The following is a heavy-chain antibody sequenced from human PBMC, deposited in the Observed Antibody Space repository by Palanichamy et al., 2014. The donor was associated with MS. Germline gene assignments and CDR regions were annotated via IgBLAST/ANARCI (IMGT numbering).Heavy chain of an antibody. CDR2: IYHSGST. J-gene: IGHJ4*02. V-gene: IGHV4-38-2*01. CDR3: VRVRAYYDYVWGSLGGADFDY. Sequence: QVQLQESGPGLVKPSETLSLTCAVSGYSISSGYYWGWIRQPPGRGWSGFGSIYHSGSTYYNPSLKSRVTISVDTSKNQFSLKLSSVTAADTAVYYCVRVRAYYDYVWGSLGGADFDYWGQGTLVTVSS. D-gene: IGHD3-16*01. CDR1: GYSISSGYY.